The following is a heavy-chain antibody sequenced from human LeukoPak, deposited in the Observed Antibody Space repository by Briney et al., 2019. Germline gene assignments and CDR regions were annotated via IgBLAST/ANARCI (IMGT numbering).Heavy chain of an antibody. V-gene: IGHV1-18*01. CDR1: GYTFTSYG. CDR2: ISVYNGNT. Sequence: ASVKVSCKASGYTFTSYGISWVRQAPGQGLEWMGWISVYNGNTNYAQKVQGRVTMTTDTSTSTAYMELRGLRSDDTAVYYCARDRVWFGEFYYGMDVWGQGTTVTVSS. J-gene: IGHJ6*02. CDR3: ARDRVWFGEFYYGMDV. D-gene: IGHD3-10*01.